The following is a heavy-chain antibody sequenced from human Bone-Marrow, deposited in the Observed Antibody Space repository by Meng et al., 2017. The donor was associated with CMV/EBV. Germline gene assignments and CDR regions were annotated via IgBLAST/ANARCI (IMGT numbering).Heavy chain of an antibody. CDR3: ARSQLRFLEWLSTLYYFDY. J-gene: IGHJ4*02. Sequence: GESLKISCAVSGFTFSSYSMNWVRQAPGKGLEWVSSISSSSSYIYYADSVKGRFTISRDNAKNSLYLQMNSLRAEDTAVYYCARSQLRFLEWLSTLYYFDYWGQGTLVTVS. CDR1: GFTFSSYS. CDR2: ISSSSSYI. V-gene: IGHV3-21*01. D-gene: IGHD3-3*01.